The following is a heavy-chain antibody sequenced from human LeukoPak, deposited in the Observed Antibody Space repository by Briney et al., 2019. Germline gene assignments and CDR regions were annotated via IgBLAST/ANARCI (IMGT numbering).Heavy chain of an antibody. V-gene: IGHV3-7*01. CDR1: GFTFTNYW. Sequence: GGSLRLSCAASGFTFTNYWVSWVRQAPGKGLELVANIKQDRSEKYYVDSVKGRFTISRDNAKNSLYLQMNSLRAEDTAVYYCARLREIPVFGVVTKSTSYFDYWGQGTLVTVSS. CDR2: IKQDRSEK. D-gene: IGHD3-3*01. J-gene: IGHJ4*02. CDR3: ARLREIPVFGVVTKSTSYFDY.